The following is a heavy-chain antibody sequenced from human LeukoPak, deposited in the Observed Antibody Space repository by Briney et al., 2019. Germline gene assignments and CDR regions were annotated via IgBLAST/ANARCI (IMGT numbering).Heavy chain of an antibody. CDR1: EYSFTSYR. J-gene: IGHJ4*02. Sequence: GEALKISCKGSEYSFTSYRIGWVRQMPGKGLEWMGIIYPGDSDTRYSPSFQGHVTIAADKSISTAYPQWTSLKAPDIAMYYGTRLYIVVEAYYFDYWGQGTLVTVSS. CDR3: TRLYIVVEAYYFDY. CDR2: IYPGDSDT. D-gene: IGHD2-2*01. V-gene: IGHV5-51*01.